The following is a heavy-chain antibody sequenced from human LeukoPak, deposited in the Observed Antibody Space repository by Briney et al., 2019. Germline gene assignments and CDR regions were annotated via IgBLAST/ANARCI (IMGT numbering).Heavy chain of an antibody. Sequence: PSETLSLTCTVSGASISSSTYYWVWIRQPPGKGLEWIGYIYYSGSTNYNPSLKSRVTISVDTSKNQFSLKLSSVTAADTAVYYCAREWGETYYYYYMDVWGKGTTVTISS. CDR3: AREWGETYYYYYMDV. V-gene: IGHV4-61*05. D-gene: IGHD1-26*01. J-gene: IGHJ6*03. CDR1: GASISSSTYY. CDR2: IYYSGST.